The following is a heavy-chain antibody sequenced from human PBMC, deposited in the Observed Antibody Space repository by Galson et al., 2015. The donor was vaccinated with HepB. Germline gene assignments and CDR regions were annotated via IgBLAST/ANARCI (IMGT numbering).Heavy chain of an antibody. V-gene: IGHV3-9*01. CDR1: GFTFDDYA. Sequence: SLRLSCAASGFTFDDYAMHWVRHAPGKGLEWVSGISWNSGSIGYADSVKGRFTISRDNAKNSLYLQMNSLRAEDTALYYCAKEQIDDDGGMDVWGQGTTVTASS. CDR2: ISWNSGSI. J-gene: IGHJ6*02. CDR3: AKEQIDDDGGMDV. D-gene: IGHD1-1*01.